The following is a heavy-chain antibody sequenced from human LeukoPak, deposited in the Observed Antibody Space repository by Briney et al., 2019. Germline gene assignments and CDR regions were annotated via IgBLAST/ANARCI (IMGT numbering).Heavy chain of an antibody. CDR2: IYHSGST. V-gene: IGHV4-30-2*01. J-gene: IGHJ4*02. CDR1: GGSISSGGYS. CDR3: ARVHNYYDSSGYGAPFFDY. Sequence: SQTLSLTCAVSGGSISSGGYSWSWIRQPPGKGLGWIGYIYHSGSTYYNPSLKSRVTISVDRSKNQFSLKLSSVTAADTAVYYCARVHNYYDSSGYGAPFFDYWGQGTLVTVSS. D-gene: IGHD3-22*01.